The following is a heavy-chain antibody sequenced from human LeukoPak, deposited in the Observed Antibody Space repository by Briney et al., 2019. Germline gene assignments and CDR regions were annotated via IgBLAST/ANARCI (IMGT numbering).Heavy chain of an antibody. Sequence: PSETLSLTCTASGGSISSGSYYWSWIRQPAGRGLEWIGRIYASGTTNYNPSLKSRVTMSVDTSKDQFSLKLSSVTAADTAMYYCAREERWLQSLAYWGQGTLVTVSS. J-gene: IGHJ4*02. V-gene: IGHV4-61*02. CDR1: GGSISSGSYY. CDR3: AREERWLQSLAY. CDR2: IYASGTT. D-gene: IGHD5-24*01.